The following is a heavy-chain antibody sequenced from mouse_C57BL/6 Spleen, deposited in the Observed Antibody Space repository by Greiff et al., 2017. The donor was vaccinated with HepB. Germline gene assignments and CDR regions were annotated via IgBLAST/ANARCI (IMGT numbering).Heavy chain of an antibody. CDR3: AKTIYYDYDGGFAY. J-gene: IGHJ3*01. CDR1: GFSLTSYG. CDR2: IWRGGST. D-gene: IGHD2-4*01. V-gene: IGHV2-5*01. Sequence: VKLVESGPGLVQPSQSLSITCTVSGFSLTSYGVHWVRQSPGKGLEWLGVIWRGGSTDYNAAFMSRLSITKDNSKSQVFFKMNSLQADDTAIYYCAKTIYYDYDGGFAYWGQGTLVTVSA.